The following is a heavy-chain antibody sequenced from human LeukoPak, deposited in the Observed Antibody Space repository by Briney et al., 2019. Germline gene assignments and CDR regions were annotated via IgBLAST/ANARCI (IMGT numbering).Heavy chain of an antibody. V-gene: IGHV1-2*02. D-gene: IGHD3-22*01. CDR1: GYTFTGYF. CDR3: ARDLAFSFHSSAFDS. Sequence: ASMKVSCKTSGYTFTGYFIHWVRQAPGQELEWMGWINPHSGDTNYAQNFQGRVTMTRDTSTSTAYMELSSLRSDDTAVYYCARDLAFSFHSSAFDSWGQGTLVTVSS. CDR2: INPHSGDT. J-gene: IGHJ4*02.